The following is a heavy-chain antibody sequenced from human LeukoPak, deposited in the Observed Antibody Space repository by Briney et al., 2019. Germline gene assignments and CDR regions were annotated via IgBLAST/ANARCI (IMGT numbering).Heavy chain of an antibody. Sequence: GASVKVSCKASGYTFTSYAMHWVRQAPGQRLEWMGWINAGNGNTKYSQKFQGRVTITRDTSASTAYMELSSLRSEDTAVYYCARVRIRPSFGYYFDYWGQGTLVTVSS. J-gene: IGHJ4*02. D-gene: IGHD3-10*01. V-gene: IGHV1-3*01. CDR3: ARVRIRPSFGYYFDY. CDR1: GYTFTSYA. CDR2: INAGNGNT.